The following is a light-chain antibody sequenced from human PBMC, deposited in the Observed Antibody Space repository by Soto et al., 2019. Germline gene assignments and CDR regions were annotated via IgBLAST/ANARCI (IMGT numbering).Light chain of an antibody. CDR3: SSYTSSSFVV. V-gene: IGLV2-14*03. J-gene: IGLJ2*01. CDR2: DVS. CDR1: SSDVGAYKY. Sequence: QSVLTQPASVSGSPGQSITISCTGTSSDVGAYKYVCWYQQHPGKAPKLIIFDVSIRPSEVSDRFSGSKSGNTASLTISGLQAEDEADYYCSSYTSSSFVVFGGGTKLTVL.